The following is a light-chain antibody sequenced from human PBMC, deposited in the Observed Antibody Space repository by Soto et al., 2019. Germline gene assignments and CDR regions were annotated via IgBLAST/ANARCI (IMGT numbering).Light chain of an antibody. CDR3: SSYTSSSTLV. J-gene: IGLJ2*01. V-gene: IGLV2-14*01. Sequence: QSALTQPASVSGSPGQSITISCTGTSSDVGGYNFVSWYQQPPGNAPKLMIYEVNNRPSGVSNRCSGSKSGNTASLTISGLQAEYEADYYCSSYTSSSTLVFGGGTKLTVL. CDR2: EVN. CDR1: SSDVGGYNF.